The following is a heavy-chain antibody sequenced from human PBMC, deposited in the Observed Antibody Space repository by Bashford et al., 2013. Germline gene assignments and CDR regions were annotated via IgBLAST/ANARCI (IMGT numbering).Heavy chain of an antibody. V-gene: IGHV3-11*06. CDR2: ISGPSSNT. Sequence: RQAPGKGLEWVSYISGPSSNTNYADSVRGRFTISRDNAKNSLYLQMDSLRAEDTAMYYCVRPCSRNYYPSFFQHWGQGTLVTVSS. CDR3: VRPCSRNYYPSFFQH. J-gene: IGHJ1*01. D-gene: IGHD2-2*01.